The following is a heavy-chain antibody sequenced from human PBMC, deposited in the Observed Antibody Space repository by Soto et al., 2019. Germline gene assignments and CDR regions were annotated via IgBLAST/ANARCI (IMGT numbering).Heavy chain of an antibody. CDR1: GFTFSSYA. CDR2: ISGSGGST. V-gene: IGHV3-23*01. Sequence: EVQLLESGGGLVQPGGSLRLSCAASGFTFSSYAMSWVRQAPGKGLEWVSAISGSGGSTYYADSVKGRFTISRDNSKNTLYLQMNSLRAEDTAVYYCAKGGFLEWLLERPHGMDVWGQGTTVTVSS. J-gene: IGHJ6*02. D-gene: IGHD3-3*01. CDR3: AKGGFLEWLLERPHGMDV.